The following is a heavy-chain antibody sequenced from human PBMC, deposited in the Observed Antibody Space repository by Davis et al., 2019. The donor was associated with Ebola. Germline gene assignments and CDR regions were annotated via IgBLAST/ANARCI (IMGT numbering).Heavy chain of an antibody. CDR2: IYHSGST. CDR1: GGSFSGYY. V-gene: IGHV4-34*01. J-gene: IGHJ4*02. CDR3: ARDHDYGLDDY. Sequence: MPSETLSLTCAVYGGSFSGYYWSWIRQPPGKGLEWIGEIYHSGSTNYNPSLKSRVTISVDKSKNQFSLKLSSVTAADTAVYYCARDHDYGLDDYWGQGTLVTVSS. D-gene: IGHD4-17*01.